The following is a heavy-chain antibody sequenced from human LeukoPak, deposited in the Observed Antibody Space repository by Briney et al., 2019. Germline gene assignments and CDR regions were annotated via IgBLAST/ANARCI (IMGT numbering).Heavy chain of an antibody. Sequence: PSETLSLTCTVSGYSISGAYSWVWFRQPPGKGLEWIGNIYQGATTYYNPSLKSRVTISVDTSKNQFSLRLTSVTAADTAVYYCARHHYHDAGGTFDFWGQGTLVTVSS. J-gene: IGHJ4*02. CDR1: GYSISGAYS. CDR3: ARHHYHDAGGTFDF. D-gene: IGHD1-7*01. CDR2: IYQGATT. V-gene: IGHV4-38-2*02.